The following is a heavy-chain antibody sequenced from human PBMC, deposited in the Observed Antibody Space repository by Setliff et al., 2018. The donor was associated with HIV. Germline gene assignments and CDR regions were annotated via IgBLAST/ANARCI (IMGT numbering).Heavy chain of an antibody. V-gene: IGHV5-51*01. D-gene: IGHD4-17*01. Sequence: PGESLKISCKGSGYSFTSYWIGWVRQMPGKGLEWMGIIYPGDSDTRYSPSFQGQVTISADKSISTAYLQWSSLKASDSAVFYCASGPRRVTTIGYYLDYWGQGTLVTVSS. CDR3: ASGPRRVTTIGYYLDY. CDR2: IYPGDSDT. J-gene: IGHJ4*02. CDR1: GYSFTSYW.